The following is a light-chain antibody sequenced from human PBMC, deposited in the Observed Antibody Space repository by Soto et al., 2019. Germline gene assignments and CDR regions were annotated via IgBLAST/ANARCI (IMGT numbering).Light chain of an antibody. Sequence: DIQVTQSPSSLSASVGDRVTITCRASQSIGTYLNWYHQKPGKAPQLLIYGASTLHSGVPSRFSASGSGTHFTLTSNSLQPEDFGTYSCQQSYSTPTFGQVTKVEIK. V-gene: IGKV1-39*01. CDR3: QQSYSTPT. CDR1: QSIGTY. J-gene: IGKJ1*01. CDR2: GAS.